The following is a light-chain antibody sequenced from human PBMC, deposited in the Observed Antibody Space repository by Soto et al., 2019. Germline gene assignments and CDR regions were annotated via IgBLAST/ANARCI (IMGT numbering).Light chain of an antibody. CDR1: SSNIGNNY. CDR3: GTWHNTLRTWV. CDR2: DNT. Sequence: QSVLTQPPSVSAAPGQKVTISCSGSSSNIGNNYVSWYQQLPGAAPKLLIYDNTERPSGIPDRFSGSKSGTSATLGITGLQTGDEADYYCGTWHNTLRTWVFGGGTKLTVL. V-gene: IGLV1-51*01. J-gene: IGLJ2*01.